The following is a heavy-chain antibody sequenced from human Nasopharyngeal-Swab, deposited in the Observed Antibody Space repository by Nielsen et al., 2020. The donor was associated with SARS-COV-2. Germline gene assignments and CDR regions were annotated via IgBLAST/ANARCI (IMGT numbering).Heavy chain of an antibody. D-gene: IGHD5-12*01. J-gene: IGHJ6*03. CDR3: ASSREWLRFDYYYYYMDV. CDR2: INPSGGST. V-gene: IGHV1-46*01. CDR1: GYTFTSYY. Sequence: ASVKVSCKASGYTFTSYYMHWVRQAPGQGLEWMGIINPSGGSTSYAQKFQGRVTMTRDTSTSTVYMELSSLRSEDTAVHYCASSREWLRFDYYYYYMDVWGKGTTVTVSS.